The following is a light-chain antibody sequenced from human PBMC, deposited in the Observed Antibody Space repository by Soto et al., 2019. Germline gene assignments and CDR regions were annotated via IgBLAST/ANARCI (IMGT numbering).Light chain of an antibody. CDR3: QQYNRWPRA. V-gene: IGKV3-15*01. CDR1: QSVSSN. J-gene: IGKJ1*01. Sequence: VVMKQSASTLSVSPGERAILSCRASQSVSSNLAWYQQKPGQAPRLLIYCASTRPFGIPARFSGTGSETEFTLTISSLQSEDFAVYYCQQYNRWPRAFGQGTKVDIK. CDR2: CAS.